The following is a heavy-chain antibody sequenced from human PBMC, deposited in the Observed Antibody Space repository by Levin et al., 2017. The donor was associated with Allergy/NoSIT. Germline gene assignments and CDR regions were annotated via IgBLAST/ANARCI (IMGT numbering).Heavy chain of an antibody. D-gene: IGHD3-10*01. J-gene: IGHJ6*03. CDR2: ISSNGGST. Sequence: GESLKISCSASGFTFSSYAMHWVRQAPGKGLEYVSAISSNGGSTYYADSVKGRFTISRDNSKNTLYLQMSSLRAEDTAVYYCVKESTGSGSYGFYYYYDYYMDVWGKGTTVTVSS. V-gene: IGHV3-64D*06. CDR3: VKESTGSGSYGFYYYYDYYMDV. CDR1: GFTFSSYA.